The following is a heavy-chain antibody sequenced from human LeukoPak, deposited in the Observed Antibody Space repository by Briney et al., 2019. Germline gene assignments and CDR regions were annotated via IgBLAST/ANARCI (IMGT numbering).Heavy chain of an antibody. CDR1: GYTLTSYA. V-gene: IGHV1-3*01. D-gene: IGHD6-13*01. J-gene: IGHJ5*02. CDR3: ARSLRGYSSSSWGSGTWFDP. Sequence: VASVKVSCKASGYTLTSYATHWVRQAPGQRLEWMGWVNAGNGNTKYSQKFQGRVTITRDTSASTAYMELSSLRSEDTAVYYCARSLRGYSSSSWGSGTWFDPWGQGTLVTVSS. CDR2: VNAGNGNT.